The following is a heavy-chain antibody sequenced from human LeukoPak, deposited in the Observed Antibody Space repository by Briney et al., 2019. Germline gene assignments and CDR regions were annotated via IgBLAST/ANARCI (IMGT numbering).Heavy chain of an antibody. V-gene: IGHV3-21*01. J-gene: IGHJ4*02. Sequence: GGSLRFSCAASGFTFNTFNMNWVRQAPGKGMEWVSSITSGGDYIYYADSVKGRFTTSRDNAKNSLSLQLNSLRVEDTAVSYCARGHYDVLAASYKWTPDYWGQGTLVTVSS. CDR3: ARGHYDVLAASYKWTPDY. CDR2: ITSGGDYI. D-gene: IGHD3-9*01. CDR1: GFTFNTFN.